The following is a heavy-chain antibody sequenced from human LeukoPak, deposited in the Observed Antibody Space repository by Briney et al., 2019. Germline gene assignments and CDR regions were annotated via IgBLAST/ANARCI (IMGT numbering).Heavy chain of an antibody. CDR3: AKGRGGFGELLDDY. CDR1: GFTVSSYA. Sequence: GGSLRLSWAASGFTVSSYAMSCVSPPPEKWLEWVSSRTGSGSSTAYADSVKRRLSMSTDNYRHTIFLQMNSLRAEEKAVYYCAKGRGGFGELLDDYWGQGTLVTVSS. CDR2: RTGSGSST. D-gene: IGHD3-10*01. V-gene: IGHV3-23*01. J-gene: IGHJ4*02.